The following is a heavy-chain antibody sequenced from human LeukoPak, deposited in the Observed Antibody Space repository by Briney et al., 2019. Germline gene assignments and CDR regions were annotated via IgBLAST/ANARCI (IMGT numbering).Heavy chain of an antibody. CDR3: ARDSAWYGSGRYYEDVFWFDP. J-gene: IGHJ5*02. Sequence: ASVTVSCKASGYTFTSYGISWVRQAPGQGLEWMGWISAYNGNTNYAQKLQGRVTMTTDTSTSTAYMELRSLRSDDTAVYYCARDSAWYGSGRYYEDVFWFDPWGQGTLVTVSS. D-gene: IGHD3-10*01. CDR2: ISAYNGNT. V-gene: IGHV1-18*01. CDR1: GYTFTSYG.